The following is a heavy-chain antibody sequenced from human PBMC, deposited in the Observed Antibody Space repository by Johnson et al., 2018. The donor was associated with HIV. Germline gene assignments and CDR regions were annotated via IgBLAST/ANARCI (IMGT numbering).Heavy chain of an antibody. V-gene: IGHV3-11*04. J-gene: IGHJ3*02. D-gene: IGHD2-21*02. CDR2: ISGSSNNI. Sequence: QVQLVESGGGLIQPGGSLRLSCAASGFTVSSNYMSWVRQAPGKGLEWVSHISGSSNNIFYADSVKGRFTISRDNAKNSLYLQLNSLRAEDTAVYFCARDPAHCGGDCFPSDAFDIWGQGTMVTVSS. CDR1: GFTVSSNY. CDR3: ARDPAHCGGDCFPSDAFDI.